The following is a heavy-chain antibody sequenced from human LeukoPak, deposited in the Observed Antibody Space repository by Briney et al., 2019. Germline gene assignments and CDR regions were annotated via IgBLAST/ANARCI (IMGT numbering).Heavy chain of an antibody. Sequence: GGSLRLSCAASEFPVSSNYMTWVRQAPGKGLEWVSVIYSGGSTYYADSVKGRFTISRDDSKNTLYLQMNSLRGEDTAVYYCARGAEYYDSSGYSLDYWGQGTLVTVSS. V-gene: IGHV3-53*01. CDR1: EFPVSSNY. CDR3: ARGAEYYDSSGYSLDY. D-gene: IGHD3-22*01. CDR2: IYSGGST. J-gene: IGHJ4*02.